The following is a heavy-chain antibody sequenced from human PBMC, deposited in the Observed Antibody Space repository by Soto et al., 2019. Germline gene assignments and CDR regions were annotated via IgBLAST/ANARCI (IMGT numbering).Heavy chain of an antibody. Sequence: QVQLVQSGAEVKKPGASVKVSCKASGYTFTGYYMHWVRQAPGQGLEWMGWINPNSGGTNYAQKFQGWVTMTRDTSSGTAYMELSRLGSDVTAVYYCARGRLGGVAAAGWYYGRDFWGQGTTVTVSS. CDR2: INPNSGGT. CDR3: ARGRLGGVAAAGWYYGRDF. D-gene: IGHD6-13*01. CDR1: GYTFTGYY. V-gene: IGHV1-2*04. J-gene: IGHJ6*02.